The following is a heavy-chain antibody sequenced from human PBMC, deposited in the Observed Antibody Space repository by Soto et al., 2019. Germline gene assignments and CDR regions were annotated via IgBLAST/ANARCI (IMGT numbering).Heavy chain of an antibody. V-gene: IGHV3-21*01. J-gene: IGHJ4*02. CDR1: GFTFSSYS. D-gene: IGHD3-9*01. CDR2: ISSSSSYI. Sequence: EVQLVESGGGLVKPGGSLRLSCAASGFTFSSYSMNWVRQAPGKGLEWVSSISSSSSYIYYADSVKGRFTISRDNAKNSLYLPMNSLRAEDTAVYYCARDPPDYDILTGYYTGRYYFDYWGQGTLVTVSS. CDR3: ARDPPDYDILTGYYTGRYYFDY.